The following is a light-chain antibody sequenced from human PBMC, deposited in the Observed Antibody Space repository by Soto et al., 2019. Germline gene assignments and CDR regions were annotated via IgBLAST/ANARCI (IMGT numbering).Light chain of an antibody. Sequence: QSVLTQPPSLSAAPGQTVTISCSGSGSNVGHNFVSWYQQLPGTAPRLLIYETNKRPSGIPDRFSGSKSGTSATLDIAGLQPGDEADYYCGTWDNNLSDVVFGGGTKLTVL. V-gene: IGLV1-51*02. J-gene: IGLJ3*02. CDR2: ETN. CDR3: GTWDNNLSDVV. CDR1: GSNVGHNF.